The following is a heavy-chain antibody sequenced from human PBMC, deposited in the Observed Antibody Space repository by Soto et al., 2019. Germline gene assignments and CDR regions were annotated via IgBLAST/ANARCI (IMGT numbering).Heavy chain of an antibody. Sequence: EVQLVESGGGLVQPGGSLRLSCAASGFTFSSYSMNWVRQAPGKGLEWVSYISSSSSTIYYADSVKGRFTISRDNAKNSLYLQMNSLRDEDTAVYYCARDCLTHYGSGSPFFWFDPWGQGTLVTVSS. J-gene: IGHJ5*02. V-gene: IGHV3-48*02. CDR1: GFTFSSYS. CDR3: ARDCLTHYGSGSPFFWFDP. CDR2: ISSSSSTI. D-gene: IGHD3-10*01.